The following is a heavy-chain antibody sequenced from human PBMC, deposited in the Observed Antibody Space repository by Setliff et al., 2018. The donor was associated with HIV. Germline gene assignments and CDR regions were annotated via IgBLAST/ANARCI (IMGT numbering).Heavy chain of an antibody. CDR3: ARGGLITPFGLLSYYDSSGYFDY. V-gene: IGHV3-7*01. Sequence: PGGSLRLSCAASGFTLSSYWMSWVRRAPGKGLEWMANIKQDGSEKYYVDSVKGRFTISRDNAKNSLNLQMNSLRAEDTAVYYCARGGLITPFGLLSYYDSSGYFDYWGQGTLVTVSS. D-gene: IGHD3-22*01. CDR2: IKQDGSEK. CDR1: GFTLSSYW. J-gene: IGHJ4*02.